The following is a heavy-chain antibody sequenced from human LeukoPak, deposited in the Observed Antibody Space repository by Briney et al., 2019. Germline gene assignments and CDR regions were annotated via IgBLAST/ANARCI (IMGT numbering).Heavy chain of an antibody. D-gene: IGHD6-13*01. Sequence: SETLSLTCTVSGGSISSGDYYWSWIRQPPGKGLEWIGYIYYSGSTYYNPSLKSRVTISVDTSKNQFSLKMNSVTAADTAMYYCARHSPGYYYYGTDVWGQGTTVTVSS. CDR3: ARHSPGYYYYGTDV. J-gene: IGHJ6*02. CDR1: GGSISSGDYY. V-gene: IGHV4-30-4*01. CDR2: IYYSGST.